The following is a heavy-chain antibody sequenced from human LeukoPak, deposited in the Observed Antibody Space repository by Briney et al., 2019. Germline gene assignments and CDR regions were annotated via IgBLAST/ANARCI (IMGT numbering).Heavy chain of an antibody. V-gene: IGHV4-39*07. CDR1: GGSISSSSYY. J-gene: IGHJ6*03. D-gene: IGHD1-7*01. Sequence: SETLSLTRTFSGGSISSSSYYWGWIRQPPGKGLEWIGSIYYSGSTYYNPSLKSRVTISVDTSKNQFSLKLSSVTAADTAVYYCARGGGTLELGYYYYMDVWGKGTTVTVSS. CDR3: ARGGGTLELGYYYYMDV. CDR2: IYYSGST.